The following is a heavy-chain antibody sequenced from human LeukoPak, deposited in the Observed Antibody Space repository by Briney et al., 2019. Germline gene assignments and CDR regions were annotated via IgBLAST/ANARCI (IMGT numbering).Heavy chain of an antibody. Sequence: SETLSLTCSVSGGSISNYYWNWIRQAPGKGLEWIGYIFYSGSTNYNPSLKSRVTISVDTSRNQFSLRLSSVTAADTAVYYCARGHYDILTGNRRPELRLDYWGQGTLVTVSS. CDR3: ARGHYDILTGNRRPELRLDY. CDR1: GGSISNYY. J-gene: IGHJ4*02. D-gene: IGHD3-9*01. CDR2: IFYSGST. V-gene: IGHV4-59*08.